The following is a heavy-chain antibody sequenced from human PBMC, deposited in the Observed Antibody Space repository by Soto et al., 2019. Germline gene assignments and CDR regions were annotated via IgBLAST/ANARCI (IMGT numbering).Heavy chain of an antibody. CDR2: IIPIFGTA. J-gene: IGHJ2*01. V-gene: IGHV1-69*06. CDR1: GGTFSSYA. Sequence: SVKVSCKASGGTFSSYAISWVRQAPGQGLEWMGGIIPIFGTANYAQKFQGRVTITADKSTSTAYMELCSLRSEDTAVYYCASSYYDSSGYAAWYFDLWGRGTLVTVSS. CDR3: ASSYYDSSGYAAWYFDL. D-gene: IGHD3-22*01.